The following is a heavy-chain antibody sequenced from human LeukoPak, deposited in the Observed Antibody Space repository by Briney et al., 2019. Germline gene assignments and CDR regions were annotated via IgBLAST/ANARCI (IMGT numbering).Heavy chain of an antibody. Sequence: GGSLRLSCAASGFTFSSYAMSWVRQAPGKGLEWVSAISGSGGSTYYADPVKGRFTISRDNSKNTLYLQMNSLRAEDTAVYYCATEPYYDFWSGYLDYFDYWGQGTLVTVSS. D-gene: IGHD3-3*01. CDR3: ATEPYYDFWSGYLDYFDY. CDR1: GFTFSSYA. J-gene: IGHJ4*02. V-gene: IGHV3-23*01. CDR2: ISGSGGST.